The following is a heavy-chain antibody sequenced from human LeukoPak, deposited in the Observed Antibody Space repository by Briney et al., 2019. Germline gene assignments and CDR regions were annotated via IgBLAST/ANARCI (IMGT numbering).Heavy chain of an antibody. CDR1: GFTFSSYS. J-gene: IGHJ4*02. V-gene: IGHV3-21*01. Sequence: PGGSLRLSSAASGFTFSSYSMNWVRQAPGKGLEWVSSISSSSSYIYYADSVKGRFTISRDNAKNSLYLQMNSLRAEDTAVYYCARGFSTRSGSLNKPDYWGQGTLVTVSS. D-gene: IGHD1-26*01. CDR2: ISSSSSYI. CDR3: ARGFSTRSGSLNKPDY.